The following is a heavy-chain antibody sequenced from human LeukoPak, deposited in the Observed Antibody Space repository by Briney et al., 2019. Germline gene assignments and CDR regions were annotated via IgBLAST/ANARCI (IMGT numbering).Heavy chain of an antibody. CDR1: GYTSTSYY. D-gene: IGHD6-13*01. Sequence: ASVKVSCKASGYTSTSYYMHWVRQAPGQGLEWMGIINPSGGSTSYAQKFQGRVTMTRDTSTSTVYMELSSLRSEDTAVYYCARGRIAAAGTVPYYFDYWGQGTLVTVSS. V-gene: IGHV1-46*01. CDR3: ARGRIAAAGTVPYYFDY. J-gene: IGHJ4*02. CDR2: INPSGGST.